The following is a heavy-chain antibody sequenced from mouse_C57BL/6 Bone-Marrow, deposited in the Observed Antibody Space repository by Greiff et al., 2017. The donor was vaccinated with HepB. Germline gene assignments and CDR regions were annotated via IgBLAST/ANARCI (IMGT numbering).Heavy chain of an antibody. V-gene: IGHV5-4*01. J-gene: IGHJ1*03. CDR1: GFTFSSYA. CDR3: ARDQGPYYYGSSRV. CDR2: ISDGGSYT. Sequence: EVQGVESGGGLVKPGGSLKLSCAASGFTFSSYAMSWVRQTPEKRLEWVATISDGGSYTYYPDNVKGRFTITRDNAKNNLYLQMSHLKSEDTAMYYCARDQGPYYYGSSRVWGTGTTVTVSA. D-gene: IGHD1-1*01.